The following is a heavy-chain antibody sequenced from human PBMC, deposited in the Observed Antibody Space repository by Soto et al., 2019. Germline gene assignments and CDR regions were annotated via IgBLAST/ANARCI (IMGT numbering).Heavy chain of an antibody. D-gene: IGHD1-26*01. Sequence: SVKVSCKASGCTFSIYAISWVRQAPGQGLEWMGGIIPIFGTANYAQKLPGRVTITAEESTSTAYMELSSLRSEDTAVYYCARPTYSGRTGGAFDIWRQGTMVTVS. V-gene: IGHV1-69*13. J-gene: IGHJ3*02. CDR2: IIPIFGTA. CDR3: ARPTYSGRTGGAFDI. CDR1: GCTFSIYA.